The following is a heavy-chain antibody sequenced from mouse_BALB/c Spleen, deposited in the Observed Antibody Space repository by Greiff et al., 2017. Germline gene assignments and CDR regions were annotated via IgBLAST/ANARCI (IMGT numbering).Heavy chain of an antibody. V-gene: IGHV14-4*02. CDR1: GFNIKDYY. Sequence: EVKLVESGAELVRSGASVKLSCTASGFNIKDYYMHWVKQRPEQGLEWIGWIDPENGDTEYAPKCQGKATMTADTSSNTAYLQLSSLTSEDTAVYYCNAYYGRGFDYWGQGTTLTVSS. J-gene: IGHJ2*01. CDR3: NAYYGRGFDY. CDR2: IDPENGDT. D-gene: IGHD1-1*01.